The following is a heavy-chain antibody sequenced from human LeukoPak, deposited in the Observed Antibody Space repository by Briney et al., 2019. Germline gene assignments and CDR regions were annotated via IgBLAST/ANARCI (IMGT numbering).Heavy chain of an antibody. Sequence: ASVKVSCKASGYTFTDYYMHWVRQAPGQGLEWMGWINPNSGGTNYAQKFQGRLTMTRDTSISTAYMEMSRLRSDDTAMYYCARGDRLVYYYYMDVWGKGTTVTISS. V-gene: IGHV1-2*02. D-gene: IGHD6-19*01. CDR1: GYTFTDYY. CDR3: ARGDRLVYYYYMDV. J-gene: IGHJ6*03. CDR2: INPNSGGT.